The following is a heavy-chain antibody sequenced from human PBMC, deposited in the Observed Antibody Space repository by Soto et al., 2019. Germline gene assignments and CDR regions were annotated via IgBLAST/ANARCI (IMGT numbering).Heavy chain of an antibody. CDR3: ARRPYDVDIGPIYFDY. V-gene: IGHV1-69*13. CDR2: IIPIFGTA. Sequence: ASVKVSCKASGGTFSSYAISWVRQAPGQGLEWMGGIIPIFGTANYAQKFQGRVTITADESTSTAYMELSSLRSEDTAVYYCARRPYDVDIGPIYFDYWGQGPLVTVSS. D-gene: IGHD2-2*03. J-gene: IGHJ4*02. CDR1: GGTFSSYA.